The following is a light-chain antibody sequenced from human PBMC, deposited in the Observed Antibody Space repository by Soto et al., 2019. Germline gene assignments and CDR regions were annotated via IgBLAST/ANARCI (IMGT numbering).Light chain of an antibody. CDR2: KAS. CDR1: QSINSW. J-gene: IGKJ1*01. CDR3: QQYISYCT. V-gene: IGKV1-5*03. Sequence: DIQMTQSPSTLSASVGDRVTITCRARQSINSWLAWYQQKPGKAPKLLIYKASNLESGVPSRFSGSGSGTDFTLTISSLQPDDFATYYCQQYISYCTFGQGTKVEIK.